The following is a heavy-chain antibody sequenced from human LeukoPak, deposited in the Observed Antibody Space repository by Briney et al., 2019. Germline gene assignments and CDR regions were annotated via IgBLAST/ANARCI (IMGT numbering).Heavy chain of an antibody. D-gene: IGHD6-19*01. J-gene: IGHJ4*02. CDR3: ARDGDVYRSGWYRGGFDY. CDR1: GGSISSGDYY. Sequence: SETLSLTCTVSGGSISSGDYYWSWIRQPPGKGLGWIGYIYYSGSTNYNPSLKSRVTISLDKSKNQFSLKLTSVTAADTAFYYCARDGDVYRSGWYRGGFDYWGQGTLVTVSS. V-gene: IGHV4-61*08. CDR2: IYYSGST.